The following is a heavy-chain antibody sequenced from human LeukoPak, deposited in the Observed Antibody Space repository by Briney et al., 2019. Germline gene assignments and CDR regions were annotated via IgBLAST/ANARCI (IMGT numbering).Heavy chain of an antibody. CDR3: ARLAYYGSGLSYFDY. Sequence: ASVKVSCKASAYTFTSYGISWVRQAPGQGLEWMGWISAYNGNTNYAQKLQGRVTMTTDTSTSTAYMELRSLRSDDTAVYYCARLAYYGSGLSYFDYWGQGTLVTVSS. J-gene: IGHJ4*02. V-gene: IGHV1-18*01. CDR1: AYTFTSYG. CDR2: ISAYNGNT. D-gene: IGHD3-10*01.